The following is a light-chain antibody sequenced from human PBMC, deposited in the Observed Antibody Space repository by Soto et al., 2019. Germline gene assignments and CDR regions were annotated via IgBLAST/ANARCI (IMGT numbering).Light chain of an antibody. Sequence: EIVLTQSPGTLSLSPGERATLSCRASQSVSSSYLAWYQQKPGQAPRLLIYGASSRATGIPDRFSGSGSGTGFTLTISRLEPEDFAVYSCQQYGSSPQDPLTFGGGTKVEIK. CDR2: GAS. CDR3: QQYGSSPQDPLT. V-gene: IGKV3-20*01. J-gene: IGKJ4*01. CDR1: QSVSSSY.